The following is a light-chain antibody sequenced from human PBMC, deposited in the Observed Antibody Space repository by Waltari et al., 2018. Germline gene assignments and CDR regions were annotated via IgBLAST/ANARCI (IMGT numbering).Light chain of an antibody. CDR3: MQHKALHPT. CDR2: GGS. CDR1: QSLLHTDGYTY. J-gene: IGKJ1*01. V-gene: IGKV2-40*01. Sequence: DIVMTQTPLSLPVTPGEPASISCRSSQSLLHTDGYTYLDWYLQKPGQSPQLLIYGGSNRASGVPDRFSGSGSGTDFTLKITKVEAEDVGVYYCMQHKALHPTFGQGTKVEIK.